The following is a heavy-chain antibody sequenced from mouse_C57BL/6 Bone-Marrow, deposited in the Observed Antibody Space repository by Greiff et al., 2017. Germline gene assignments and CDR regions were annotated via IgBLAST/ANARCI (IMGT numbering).Heavy chain of an antibody. D-gene: IGHD2-1*01. CDR1: GYTFTDYE. V-gene: IGHV1-15*01. Sequence: QVQLKQSGAELVRPGASVTLSCKASGYTFTDYEMHWVKQTPVHGLEWIGAIDPETGGTAYNQKFKGKAILTADKSSSTAYMELRSLTSEDSAVYYCTKLYYGNSWFAYWGQGTLVTVSA. CDR2: IDPETGGT. J-gene: IGHJ3*01. CDR3: TKLYYGNSWFAY.